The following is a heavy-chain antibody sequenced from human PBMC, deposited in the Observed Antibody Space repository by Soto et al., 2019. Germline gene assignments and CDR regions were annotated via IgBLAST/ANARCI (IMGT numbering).Heavy chain of an antibody. CDR1: GYTFTSYG. J-gene: IGHJ5*02. CDR2: ISAYNGNT. D-gene: IGHD3-22*01. V-gene: IGHV1-18*01. CDR3: ARGLDSSGYPWFDP. Sequence: ASVKVSCKASGYTFTSYGISWVRQAPGQRLEWMGWISAYNGNTNYAQKLQGRVTMTTDTSTSTAYMELRSLRSDDTAVYYCARGLDSSGYPWFDPWGQGTLVTVSS.